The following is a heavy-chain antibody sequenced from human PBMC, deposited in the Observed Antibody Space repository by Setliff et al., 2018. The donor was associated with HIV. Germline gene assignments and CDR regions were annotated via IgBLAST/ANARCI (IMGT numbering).Heavy chain of an antibody. CDR1: GFTFSTYW. Sequence: QSGGSLRLSCVGSGFTFSTYWMSWVRQVPGKGLECVAHIKQDGSETFYVDSVKGRFTISRGNAKNSLYLQMNNLRAEDTAVYYCAREVGRGIVSPYFDYWGQGTRVTVSS. CDR3: AREVGRGIVSPYFDY. CDR2: IKQDGSET. V-gene: IGHV3-7*03. D-gene: IGHD1-26*01. J-gene: IGHJ4*02.